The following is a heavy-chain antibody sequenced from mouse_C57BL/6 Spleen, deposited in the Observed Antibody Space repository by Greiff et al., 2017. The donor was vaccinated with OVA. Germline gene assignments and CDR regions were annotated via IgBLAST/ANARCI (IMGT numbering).Heavy chain of an antibody. CDR1: GYTFTSYW. CDR3: ARETHYYGSSHEVAMDD. J-gene: IGHJ4*01. D-gene: IGHD1-1*01. CDR2: IDPSDSYT. V-gene: IGHV1-50*01. Sequence: QVQLQPPGAELVKPGASVKLSCKASGYTFTSYWMQWVKQRPGQGLEWIGEIDPSDSYTNYNQTFKGKATLTVDTSSSTDSLPISSLTSEDSAVYYCARETHYYGSSHEVAMDDWGQGTSVTVAS.